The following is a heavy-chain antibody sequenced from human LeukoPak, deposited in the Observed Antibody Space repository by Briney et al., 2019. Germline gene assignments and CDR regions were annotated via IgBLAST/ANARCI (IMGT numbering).Heavy chain of an antibody. Sequence: GASVKVSCKASGNTLTGYYMHWVRQPPGQGLEWMGWINPNSGGTNYAQKFQGRVTMTRDTSISTAYMELSRLRSDDTAVYYCARDPPRGPKGRQSSGCPDFDYWGQGTLVTVSS. CDR1: GNTLTGYY. D-gene: IGHD6-19*01. J-gene: IGHJ4*02. CDR3: ARDPPRGPKGRQSSGCPDFDY. V-gene: IGHV1-2*02. CDR2: INPNSGGT.